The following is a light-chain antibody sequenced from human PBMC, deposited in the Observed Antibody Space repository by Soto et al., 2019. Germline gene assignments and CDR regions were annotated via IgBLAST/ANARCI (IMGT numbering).Light chain of an antibody. J-gene: IGLJ2*01. CDR3: SSYAGSNFVV. Sequence: QSVLTQPPSASGSPGQSVTISCTGTSSDVGGYNYVSWYQQHPGKAPKFMIYEVSKRPSGVPDRFSGSKSGNTASLTVSGLQAEYEADYYCSSYAGSNFVVFGGGTKLTVL. CDR1: SSDVGGYNY. V-gene: IGLV2-8*01. CDR2: EVS.